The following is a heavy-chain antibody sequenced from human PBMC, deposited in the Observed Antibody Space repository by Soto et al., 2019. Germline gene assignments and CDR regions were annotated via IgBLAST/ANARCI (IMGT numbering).Heavy chain of an antibody. CDR1: GGSISSSNW. V-gene: IGHV4-4*02. Sequence: SETLSLTCAVSGGSISSSNWWSWVRQPPGKGLEWIGEIYHSGSTNYTPSLKSRVTISVDKSKNQFSLKLSSVTAADTAVYYCARDGGEYSSSSAHYYYYGMDVWGQGTTVTVSS. CDR2: IYHSGST. J-gene: IGHJ6*02. CDR3: ARDGGEYSSSSAHYYYYGMDV. D-gene: IGHD6-6*01.